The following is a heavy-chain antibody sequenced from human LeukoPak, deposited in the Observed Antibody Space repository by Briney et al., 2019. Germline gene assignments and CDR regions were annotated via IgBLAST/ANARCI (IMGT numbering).Heavy chain of an antibody. J-gene: IGHJ4*02. CDR2: ISSSSSYI. CDR3: ASAHQYSSSSNY. V-gene: IGHV3-21*01. D-gene: IGHD6-6*01. Sequence: GGSLRLSCAASGFTFSSYSMNWVRQAPGKGLEWVSSISSSSSYIYYADSVKGRFTISRDNAKNSLYLQMNSLRAEDTAVYYCASAHQYSSSSNYLGQGTLVTVSS. CDR1: GFTFSSYS.